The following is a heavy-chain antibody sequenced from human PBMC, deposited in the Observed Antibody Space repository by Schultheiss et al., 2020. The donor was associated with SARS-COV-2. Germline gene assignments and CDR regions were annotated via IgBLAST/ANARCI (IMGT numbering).Heavy chain of an antibody. V-gene: IGHV4-39*07. CDR2: IYYSGST. Sequence: SETLSLTCTVSGGSISSSNYYWGWIRQPPGKGLEWIGSIYYSGSTNYNPSLKSRVTISVDTSKNQFSLKLSSVTAADTAVYYCARDGYRRPDSWGQGTLVTVSS. J-gene: IGHJ4*02. CDR3: ARDGYRRPDS. D-gene: IGHD5-24*01. CDR1: GGSISSSNYY.